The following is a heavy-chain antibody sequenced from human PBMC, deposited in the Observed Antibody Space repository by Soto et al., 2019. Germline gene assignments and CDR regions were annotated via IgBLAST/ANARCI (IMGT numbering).Heavy chain of an antibody. D-gene: IGHD3-22*01. Sequence: SVKVSCKASGGTFSSYAISWVRQAPGQGLEWMGGIIPIFGTANYAQKFQGRVTITADESTSTAYMELSSLRSEDTAVYYCARDTLITMIVVAADYYYYGMDVWGQGTTVTVSS. CDR1: GGTFSSYA. V-gene: IGHV1-69*13. CDR2: IIPIFGTA. CDR3: ARDTLITMIVVAADYYYYGMDV. J-gene: IGHJ6*02.